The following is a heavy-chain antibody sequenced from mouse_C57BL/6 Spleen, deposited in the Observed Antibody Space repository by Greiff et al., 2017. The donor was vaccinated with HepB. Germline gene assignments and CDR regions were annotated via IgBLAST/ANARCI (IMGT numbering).Heavy chain of an antibody. V-gene: IGHV5-6*01. CDR2: ISSGSSYT. J-gene: IGHJ4*01. D-gene: IGHD3-2*02. Sequence: EVQGVESGGDLVKPGGSLKLSCAASGFTFSSYGMSWVRQTPDKRLEWVATISSGSSYTYYPDSVKGRFTISRDNAKNTLYLQMSSLKSEDTAMYYCARQEDSSGYDYAMDYWGQGTSVTVSS. CDR3: ARQEDSSGYDYAMDY. CDR1: GFTFSSYG.